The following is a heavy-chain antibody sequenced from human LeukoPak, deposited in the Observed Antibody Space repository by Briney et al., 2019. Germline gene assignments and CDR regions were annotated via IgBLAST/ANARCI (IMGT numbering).Heavy chain of an antibody. CDR2: IKTKTDGGTI. CDR1: GFTFSNAW. V-gene: IGHV3-15*07. J-gene: IGHJ4*02. D-gene: IGHD3-10*01. Sequence: GGSLRLSCAASGFTFSNAWMTWVRQAPGKGLEWVGRIKTKTDGGTIDYSTPVQGRFTISRDDSKNTLYLQMNSLKTEDTAVYYCAKGFHYGSGSYYIRDVPFDYWGQGTLVTVSS. CDR3: AKGFHYGSGSYYIRDVPFDY.